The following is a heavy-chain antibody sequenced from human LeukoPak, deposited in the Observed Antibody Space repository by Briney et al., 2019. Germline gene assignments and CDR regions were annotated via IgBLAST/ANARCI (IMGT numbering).Heavy chain of an antibody. Sequence: PGGSLRLSRAASGFTFSSYSMNWVRQAPGKGLEWVPSISSSSSYIYYADSVKGRFTISRDNAKNSLYLQMNSLRAEDTAVYYCARDIPDYYDSSGYLDWGQGTLVTVSS. V-gene: IGHV3-21*01. CDR2: ISSSSSYI. CDR3: ARDIPDYYDSSGYLD. D-gene: IGHD3-22*01. J-gene: IGHJ4*02. CDR1: GFTFSSYS.